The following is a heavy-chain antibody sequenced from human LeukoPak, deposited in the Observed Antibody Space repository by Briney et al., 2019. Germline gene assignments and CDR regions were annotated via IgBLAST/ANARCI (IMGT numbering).Heavy chain of an antibody. CDR2: ISYDGSNK. CDR3: ARDLDDSSGYYSGWFDP. V-gene: IGHV3-30*01. CDR1: GFTFSSYA. J-gene: IGHJ5*02. Sequence: GGSLRLSCAASGFTFSSYAMHWVRQAPGKGLEWVAVISYDGSNKCYADSVKGRFTISRDNSKNTLYLQMNSLRAEDTAVYYCARDLDDSSGYYSGWFDPWGQGTLVTVSS. D-gene: IGHD3-22*01.